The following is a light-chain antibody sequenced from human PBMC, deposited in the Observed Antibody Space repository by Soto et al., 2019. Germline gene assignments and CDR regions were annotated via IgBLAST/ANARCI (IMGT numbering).Light chain of an antibody. CDR2: ENN. CDR3: GTWDSSLSAGV. CDR1: SSNIGNNY. Sequence: QSALTQPPSVSAAPGQKVTISCSGSSSNIGNNYVSWYQQLPGTAPKVLIYENNKRPSGIPDRFSGSKSGTSATLGITGIQTGDEADYYCGTWDSSLSAGVFGGGTKLTVL. V-gene: IGLV1-51*02. J-gene: IGLJ2*01.